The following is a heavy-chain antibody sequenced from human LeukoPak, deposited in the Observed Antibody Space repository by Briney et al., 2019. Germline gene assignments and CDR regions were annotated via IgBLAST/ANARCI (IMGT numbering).Heavy chain of an antibody. D-gene: IGHD6-6*01. V-gene: IGHV1-24*01. J-gene: IGHJ5*02. CDR2: FDPEDGET. CDR1: GYTLTELS. Sequence: ASVKVSCKVSGYTLTELSMHWVRQAPGKGLEWMGGFDPEDGETIYAQKFQGRVTMTEDTSTDTAYMELSSLRSEDTAVYYCATAHSSYNWFDPWGQGTLVTVSS. CDR3: ATAHSSYNWFDP.